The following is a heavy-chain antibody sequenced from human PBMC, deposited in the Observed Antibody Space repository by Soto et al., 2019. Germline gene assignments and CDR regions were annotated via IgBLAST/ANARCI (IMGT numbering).Heavy chain of an antibody. V-gene: IGHV5-51*01. CDR1: GYSFTSYW. J-gene: IGHJ6*02. D-gene: IGHD2-21*01. CDR2: IYPGDSDT. CDR3: ARSVMGPHYYYYGMDV. Sequence: PGESLKISCKGSGYSFTSYWIGWVRQMPGKGLEWMGIIYPGDSDTRYSPSFQGQVTISADKSISTAYLQWSSLKASDTAMYYCARSVMGPHYYYYGMDVWGQGTTVTVSS.